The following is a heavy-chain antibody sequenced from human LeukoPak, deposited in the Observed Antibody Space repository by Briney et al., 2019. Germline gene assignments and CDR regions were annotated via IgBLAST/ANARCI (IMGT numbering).Heavy chain of an antibody. D-gene: IGHD6-6*01. Sequence: TGGPLKISWKGSGCRFTSYWIGWARQMPGKGREGMGIINPGDSDTRYSPSLQGQVTISADKSISTAYLQWSSLKASDTAMYYCARPEYSSSSLAFDIWGQGTMVTVSS. CDR3: ARPEYSSSSLAFDI. CDR2: INPGDSDT. V-gene: IGHV5-51*01. CDR1: GCRFTSYW. J-gene: IGHJ3*02.